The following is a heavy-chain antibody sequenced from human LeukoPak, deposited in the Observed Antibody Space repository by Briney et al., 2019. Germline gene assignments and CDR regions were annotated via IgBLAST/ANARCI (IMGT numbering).Heavy chain of an antibody. CDR1: GGSISSYY. V-gene: IGHV4-59*01. J-gene: IGHJ4*02. CDR2: IYYNGRT. CDR3: ARVFCSSTSCQKTFDY. Sequence: SETLSLTCSVSGGSISSYYWSWIRQPPGKGLEWIGYIYYNGRTHYNPSLEIRVTISVDTSKNQFSLQLHSVTAADTAVYYCARVFCSSTSCQKTFDYWGQGSLVTVSS. D-gene: IGHD2-2*01.